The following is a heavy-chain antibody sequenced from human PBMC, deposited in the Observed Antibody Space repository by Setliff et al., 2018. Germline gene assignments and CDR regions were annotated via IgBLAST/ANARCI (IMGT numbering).Heavy chain of an antibody. CDR1: GLTFTTFS. CDR2: ITNYNGKT. D-gene: IGHD3-3*01. J-gene: IGHJ1*01. CDR3: ATRTPVTFSGVVTTV. V-gene: IGHV1-18*01. Sequence: GASVKVSCKASGLTFTTFSISWVRQAPGQGLEWMGWITNYNGKTDYAQKFQDRVILTTDTSTNTAYMELRNLRPDDKAIYHCATRTPVTFSGVVTTVWGQGSLVTVSS.